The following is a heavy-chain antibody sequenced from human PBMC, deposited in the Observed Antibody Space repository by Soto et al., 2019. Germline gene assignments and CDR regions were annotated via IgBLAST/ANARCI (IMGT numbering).Heavy chain of an antibody. CDR3: ARGYNWNWNRFDY. J-gene: IGHJ4*02. V-gene: IGHV4-30-4*01. Sequence: ASETLSLTCTVSGGSISSGDYYWSWIRQPPGKGLEWIGYIYYSGSTYYNPSLKSRVTISVDTSKNQFSLKLSSVTAADTAVYYCARGYNWNWNRFDYWGQGTLVTVS. CDR1: GGSISSGDYY. D-gene: IGHD1-7*01. CDR2: IYYSGST.